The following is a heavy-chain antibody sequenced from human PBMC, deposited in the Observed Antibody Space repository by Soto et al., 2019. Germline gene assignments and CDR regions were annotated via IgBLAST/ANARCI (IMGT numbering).Heavy chain of an antibody. D-gene: IGHD3-3*01. CDR2: IPSSSTTS. CDR3: AKGVYDGLSGSYTPLRYMDV. Sequence: HPGGSLRLSCAASGFTFSAYAMTWVRQAPGKGLEWVSTIPSSSTTSYYADSVKGRFTISRDNSKKTLFLQMNSLRAEDTALYYCAKGVYDGLSGSYTPLRYMDVSGKGTTVTVSS. CDR1: GFTFSAYA. V-gene: IGHV3-23*01. J-gene: IGHJ6*03.